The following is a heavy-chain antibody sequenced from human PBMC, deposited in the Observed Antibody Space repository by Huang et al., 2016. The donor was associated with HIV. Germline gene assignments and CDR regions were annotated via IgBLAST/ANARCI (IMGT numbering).Heavy chain of an antibody. CDR1: GYGFTADF. V-gene: IGHV1-2*02. J-gene: IGHJ4*02. Sequence: QVQLVQSGAEVKRPGASVKVSCTASGYGFTADFIHWVRQAPGQGLGLNGWNNTKNGATHCALKFQGRVTMTSDTSSSTVYMELGGLRSDDTAVYYCARGHTRRDFYDSSGYDFDYWGQGTLVTVSS. D-gene: IGHD3-22*01. CDR3: ARGHTRRDFYDSSGYDFDY. CDR2: NNTKNGAT.